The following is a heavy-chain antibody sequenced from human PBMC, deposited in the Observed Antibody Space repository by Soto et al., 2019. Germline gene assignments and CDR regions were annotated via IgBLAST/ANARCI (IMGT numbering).Heavy chain of an antibody. D-gene: IGHD6-19*01. J-gene: IGHJ4*02. CDR3: ARSGSGSGWL. Sequence: QVQLQESGPGLVKPSETLSLSCTVSGGSVSSGRFYWSWIRQPPGKGLEWIGYIYYTGSTKYNPYLKSRVTISVDTSKNQLSLKLTSVTAADTAVYYCARSGSGSGWLGGQGTLVTVYS. CDR2: IYYTGST. CDR1: GGSVSSGRFY. V-gene: IGHV4-61*01.